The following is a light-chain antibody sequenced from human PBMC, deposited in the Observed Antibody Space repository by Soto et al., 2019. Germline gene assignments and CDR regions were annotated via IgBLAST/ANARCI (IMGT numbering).Light chain of an antibody. CDR1: QTVSLNY. Sequence: EIVLTQSPGTLSLSPGEKATLSCRASQTVSLNYLAWYQQRPGQAPRLLIYGASSRATGIPDRFSGSGSGTDFTLTISRLEPEDFAVYYCQQYGISPRTFGQGTKVESK. CDR3: QQYGISPRT. J-gene: IGKJ1*01. CDR2: GAS. V-gene: IGKV3-20*01.